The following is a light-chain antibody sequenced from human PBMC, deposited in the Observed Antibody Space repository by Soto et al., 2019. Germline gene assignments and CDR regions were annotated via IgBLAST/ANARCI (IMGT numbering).Light chain of an antibody. CDR1: QGIRSN. CDR2: AAS. CDR3: QQSNSYPWT. J-gene: IGKJ1*01. V-gene: IGKV1-9*01. Sequence: DRQLTQSPSFLSGSVGDRVTITGRASQGIRSNLAWYQQKPGRAPKILIYAASSLQSGVPSRFSGSGSGTDFTLTITSLQPEDFATYYCQQSNSYPWTFGQGTKVDIK.